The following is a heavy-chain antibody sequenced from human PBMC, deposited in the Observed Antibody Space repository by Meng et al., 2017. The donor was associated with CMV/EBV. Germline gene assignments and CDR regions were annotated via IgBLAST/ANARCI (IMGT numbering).Heavy chain of an antibody. Sequence: QVQLQQWGAGPLKPSEALSLTCAVYGGSFSGYYWSWIRQPPGKGLEWIGEINHSGSTNYNPSLKSRVTISVDTSKNQFSLKLSSVTAADTAVYYCARVWDSGRDYWGQGTLVTVSS. CDR1: GGSFSGYY. D-gene: IGHD1-26*01. CDR3: ARVWDSGRDY. V-gene: IGHV4-34*01. CDR2: INHSGST. J-gene: IGHJ4*02.